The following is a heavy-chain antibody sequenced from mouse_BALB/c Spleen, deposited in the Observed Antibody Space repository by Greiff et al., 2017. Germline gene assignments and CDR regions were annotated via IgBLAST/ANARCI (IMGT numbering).Heavy chain of an antibody. CDR2: ISSGGST. D-gene: IGHD2-3*01. J-gene: IGHJ2*01. Sequence: EVMLVESGGGLVKPGGSLKLSCAASGFTFSSYAMSWVRQTPEKRLEWVASISSGGSTYYPDSVKGRFTISRDNARNILYLQMSSLRSEDTAMYYCARIYDGYYDYFDYWGQGTTLTVSS. CDR1: GFTFSSYA. CDR3: ARIYDGYYDYFDY. V-gene: IGHV5-6-5*01.